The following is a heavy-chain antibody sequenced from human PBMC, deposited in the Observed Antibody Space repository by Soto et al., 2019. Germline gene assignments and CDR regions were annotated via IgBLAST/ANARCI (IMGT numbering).Heavy chain of an antibody. D-gene: IGHD6-13*01. CDR2: ISSGSSSI. V-gene: IGHV3-48*01. CDR1: GFTFSRHS. CDR3: ARSVLYSNSWENYFDY. J-gene: IGHJ4*02. Sequence: EVQLVESGGGLVQPGGSLRLSCAASGFTFSRHSMNWVRQAPGKGLEWVSYISSGSSSIYYADSVKGRFTISRDNVKNSLYLQMNSLRAEDTAVYYCARSVLYSNSWENYFDYWGQGTLVTVSS.